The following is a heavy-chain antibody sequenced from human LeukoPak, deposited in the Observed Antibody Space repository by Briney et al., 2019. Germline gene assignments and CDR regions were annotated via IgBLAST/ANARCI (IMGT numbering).Heavy chain of an antibody. D-gene: IGHD6-19*01. V-gene: IGHV3-53*01. Sequence: GGSLRLSCAASGFTVSSNYMSWVRQAPGKGLEWVSVIYSGGSTYYADSVKGRFTISRDNSKNTLYLQMNSLRAEDTAVYYCAKTWEQWLVQSPSDYWGQGTLVTVSS. CDR2: IYSGGST. CDR3: AKTWEQWLVQSPSDY. J-gene: IGHJ4*02. CDR1: GFTVSSNY.